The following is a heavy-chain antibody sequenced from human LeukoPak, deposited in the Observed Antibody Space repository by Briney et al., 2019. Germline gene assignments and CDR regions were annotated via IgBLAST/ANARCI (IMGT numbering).Heavy chain of an antibody. Sequence: GRSLRLSCAASGFTFSTYWMSWVRQAPGKGLEWVATIKQDGSERKYLDSVKGRFTISRDNAKNSLYLQMNSLRAEETAVYYCVRDCWGIPHGVDGFDVWGPGTMVTVSS. D-gene: IGHD7-27*01. CDR1: GFTFSTYW. V-gene: IGHV3-7*05. CDR2: IKQDGSER. J-gene: IGHJ3*01. CDR3: VRDCWGIPHGVDGFDV.